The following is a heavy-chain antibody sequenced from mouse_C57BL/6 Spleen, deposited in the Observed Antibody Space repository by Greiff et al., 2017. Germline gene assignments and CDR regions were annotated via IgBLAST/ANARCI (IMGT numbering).Heavy chain of an antibody. V-gene: IGHV3-1*01. CDR1: GYSITSGYD. D-gene: IGHD1-1*01. J-gene: IGHJ4*01. CDR2: ISYSGST. Sequence: EVMLVESGPGMVKPSQSLSLTCTVTGYSITSGYDWHWIRHFPGNKLEWMGYISYSGSTNYNPSLKSRISITHDTSKNHFFLKLNSVTTEDTATYYCARAGLLRKYAMDYWGQGTSVTVSS. CDR3: ARAGLLRKYAMDY.